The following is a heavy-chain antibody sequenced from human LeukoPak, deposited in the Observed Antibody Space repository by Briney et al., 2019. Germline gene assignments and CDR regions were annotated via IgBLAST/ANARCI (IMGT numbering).Heavy chain of an antibody. CDR2: TYYGGGT. CDR3: AGVVGYCSGGSCYSIDAFDI. CDR1: GGSFSGYY. J-gene: IGHJ3*02. V-gene: IGHV4-31*11. Sequence: PSETLSLTCAVYGGSFSGYYWSWIRQHPGKGLEWIGYTYYGGGTYYNPSLKSRVIISVGRSKNQFSLNLRSVTAADTAVYYCAGVVGYCSGGSCYSIDAFDIWGQGTMVTVSS. D-gene: IGHD2-15*01.